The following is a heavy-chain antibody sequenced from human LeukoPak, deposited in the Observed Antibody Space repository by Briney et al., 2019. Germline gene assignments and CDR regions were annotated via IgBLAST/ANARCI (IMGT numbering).Heavy chain of an antibody. J-gene: IGHJ4*02. V-gene: IGHV4-38-2*01. Sequence: SETLSLTCAVSGYSISSGYYWGWIRQPPGKGLEWIGSIYHSGSTYYNPSLKSRVTISVDTSKNQFSLKLSSVTAADTAVYYCARAMVEQCLIYDYRFQGTLVIVAS. CDR2: IYHSGST. CDR1: GYSISSGYY. D-gene: IGHD6-19*01. CDR3: ARAMVEQCLIYDY.